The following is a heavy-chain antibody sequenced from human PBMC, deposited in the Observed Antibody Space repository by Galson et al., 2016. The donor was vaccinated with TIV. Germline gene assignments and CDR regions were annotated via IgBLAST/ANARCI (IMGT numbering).Heavy chain of an antibody. Sequence: SLRLSCAASGFTFTSYSINWVRQTPGKGLEWVPYITSSSSTIYYAESVRGRFTISRDNAMNSLFLQMNSLRVEDTAVYYCARASFRGFDHWGHGTLVAVSS. V-gene: IGHV3-48*04. J-gene: IGHJ4*01. D-gene: IGHD2/OR15-2a*01. CDR3: ARASFRGFDH. CDR1: GFTFTSYS. CDR2: ITSSSSTI.